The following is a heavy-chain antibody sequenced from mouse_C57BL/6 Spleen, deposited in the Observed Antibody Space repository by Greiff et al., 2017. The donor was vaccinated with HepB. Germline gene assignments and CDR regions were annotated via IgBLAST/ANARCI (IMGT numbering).Heavy chain of an antibody. CDR2: IRNKANGYTT. D-gene: IGHD1-1*02. CDR1: GFTFTDYY. J-gene: IGHJ2*01. Sequence: EVKLMESGGGLVQPGGSLSLSCAASGFTFTDYYMSWVRQPPGKALEWLGFIRNKANGYTTEYSASVKGRFTISRDNSQSILYLQMNALRAEDSATYYCARWALYGYFDYWGQGTTLTVSS. V-gene: IGHV7-3*01. CDR3: ARWALYGYFDY.